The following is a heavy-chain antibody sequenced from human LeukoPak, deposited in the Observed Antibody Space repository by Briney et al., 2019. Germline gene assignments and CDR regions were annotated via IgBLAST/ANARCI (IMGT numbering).Heavy chain of an antibody. J-gene: IGHJ4*02. CDR2: ISGSGGST. V-gene: IGHV3-23*01. D-gene: IGHD4-17*01. CDR3: AKAGAGGYDYGDYGPDY. Sequence: PGRSLRLSCAASGLTFSSYAMSWVRQAPGKGLEWVSAISGSGGSTYYADSVKGRFTISRDNSKNTLYLQMNSLRVEDTAVYYCAKAGAGGYDYGDYGPDYWGQGTLVTVSS. CDR1: GLTFSSYA.